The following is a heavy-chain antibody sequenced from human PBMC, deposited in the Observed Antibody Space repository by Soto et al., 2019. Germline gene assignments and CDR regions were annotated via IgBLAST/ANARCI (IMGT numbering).Heavy chain of an antibody. D-gene: IGHD5-12*01. V-gene: IGHV3-64*01. CDR2: INSNGGST. CDR3: ARRDGYKFDY. Sequence: EVQLVESGGGLVQPGGSLRLSCAASGFTFSSYAMHWVRQAPGKGLEYVSAINSNGGSTYYANSVKGRFTISRDNSKNTLYLQIGSLRAEDMAVYYCARRDGYKFDYRGQGTLVSVSS. J-gene: IGHJ4*02. CDR1: GFTFSSYA.